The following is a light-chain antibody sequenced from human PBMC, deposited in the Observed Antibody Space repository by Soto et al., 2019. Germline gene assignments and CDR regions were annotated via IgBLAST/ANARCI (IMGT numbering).Light chain of an antibody. CDR1: SNDVGGYSL. Sequence: HSALTQPASVSGSPGQSITISCTGTSNDVGGYSLVSWFQQHPGKAPKLMISEVNKRPSGVSNRFSGSKSANTASLTISGLQAEDEADYYCCSHVGGSSPQWVFGGGTKLTVL. J-gene: IGLJ3*02. CDR2: EVN. V-gene: IGLV2-23*02. CDR3: CSHVGGSSPQWV.